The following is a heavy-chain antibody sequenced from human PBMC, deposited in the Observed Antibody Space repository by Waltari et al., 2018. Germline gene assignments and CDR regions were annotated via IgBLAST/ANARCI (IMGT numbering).Heavy chain of an antibody. CDR1: GFTFSSYA. V-gene: IGHV3-23*01. CDR3: AKVADYYDSSGYNFDY. Sequence: EVQLLESGGGLVQPGGSLRLSCAASGFTFSSYAMSWVRQAPGKGLAWVSAISGSGGSTYYSDCVKGRFTISRDNSKNTLYLQMNSLRAEDTAVYYCAKVADYYDSSGYNFDYWGQGTLVTVSS. D-gene: IGHD3-22*01. CDR2: ISGSGGST. J-gene: IGHJ4*02.